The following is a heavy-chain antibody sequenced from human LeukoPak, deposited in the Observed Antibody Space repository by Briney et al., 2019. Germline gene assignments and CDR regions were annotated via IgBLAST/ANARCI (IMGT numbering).Heavy chain of an antibody. CDR1: GYTFTGYY. Sequence: ASVKVSCKASGYTFTGYYMHWVRQAPGQGLEWMGWINPNSGGTNYAQKFQGRVTMTRDTSISTVYMELSRLRSDDTAVYYCARKGYSSSSKADNWFDPWGQGTLVTVSS. CDR2: INPNSGGT. V-gene: IGHV1-2*02. J-gene: IGHJ5*02. D-gene: IGHD6-6*01. CDR3: ARKGYSSSSKADNWFDP.